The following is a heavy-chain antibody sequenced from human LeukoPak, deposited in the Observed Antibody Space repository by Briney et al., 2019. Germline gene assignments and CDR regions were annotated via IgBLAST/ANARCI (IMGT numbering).Heavy chain of an antibody. Sequence: ASVTVSFTASGYTFTSYYMHWVRQAPGQGLEWMGIINPSGGSTSYAQKFQGRVTMTRDTSTSTVYMELSSLRSEDTAVYYCAREAWGRYFDYWGQGTLVTVSS. J-gene: IGHJ4*02. D-gene: IGHD7-27*01. CDR1: GYTFTSYY. V-gene: IGHV1-46*01. CDR3: AREAWGRYFDY. CDR2: INPSGGST.